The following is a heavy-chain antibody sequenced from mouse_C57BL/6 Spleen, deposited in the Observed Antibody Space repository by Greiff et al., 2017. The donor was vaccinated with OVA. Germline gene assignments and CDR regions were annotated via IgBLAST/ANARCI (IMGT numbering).Heavy chain of an antibody. D-gene: IGHD1-1*01. J-gene: IGHJ3*01. V-gene: IGHV14-1*01. CDR3: TSFYYGSSSFAY. CDR1: GFNIKDYY. Sequence: VQLQQSGAELVRPGASVKLSCTASGFNIKDYYMHWVKQRPEQGLEWIGRIDPEDGDTEYAPKFQGKATMTADTSSNTAYLQLSSLTSEDTAVYYCTSFYYGSSSFAYWGQGTRVTVSA. CDR2: IDPEDGDT.